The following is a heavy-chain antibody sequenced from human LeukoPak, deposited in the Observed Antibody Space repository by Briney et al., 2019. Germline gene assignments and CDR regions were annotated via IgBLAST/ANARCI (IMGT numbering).Heavy chain of an antibody. Sequence: SETLSLTCIVSGGSISSSRHYWGWIRQPPGKGLEWIGSIYYSGSTYYNPSLKSRVTISVDTSKNQFSLKLSSVTAADTAVYYCARVYGYSYGCLDYWGQGTLVTVSS. CDR3: ARVYGYSYGCLDY. J-gene: IGHJ4*02. CDR1: GGSISSSRHY. D-gene: IGHD5-18*01. CDR2: IYYSGST. V-gene: IGHV4-39*07.